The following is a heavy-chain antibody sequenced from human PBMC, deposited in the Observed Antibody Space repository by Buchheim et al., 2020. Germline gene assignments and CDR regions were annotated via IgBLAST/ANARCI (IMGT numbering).Heavy chain of an antibody. CDR2: ISSTGSYI. CDR3: ARDGIEMATRTNVHFDY. J-gene: IGHJ4*02. V-gene: IGHV3-21*02. D-gene: IGHD5-24*01. Sequence: EVQLVESGGGLVKPGGSLRLSCAASGFTFSSYTMNWVRQAPGKGLEWVSSISSTGSYIYYADSVKGRFTISRDNAKNTLYLQMNSLRAEDTAVYYCARDGIEMATRTNVHFDYWGQGTL. CDR1: GFTFSSYT.